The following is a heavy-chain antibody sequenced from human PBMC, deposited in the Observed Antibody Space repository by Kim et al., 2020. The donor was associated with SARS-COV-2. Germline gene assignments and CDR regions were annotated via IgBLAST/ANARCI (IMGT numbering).Heavy chain of an antibody. J-gene: IGHJ4*02. CDR1: GYTFTSYA. Sequence: ASVKVSCEASGYTFTSYAFHWVRQAPVQGLEWMGWIDADNGNTKYSQKFQGRVTITRDTSARTAYMELSSLRSEDTAVYYCARNEDYWGQGTLVTVSS. CDR3: ARNEDY. V-gene: IGHV1-3*01. CDR2: IDADNGNT.